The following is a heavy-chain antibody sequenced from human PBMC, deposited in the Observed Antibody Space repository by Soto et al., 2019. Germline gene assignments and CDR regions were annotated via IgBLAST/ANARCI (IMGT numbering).Heavy chain of an antibody. CDR2: INHSGST. CDR1: GGSFSGYY. CDR3: ARVRSGIPTPDY. V-gene: IGHV4-34*01. Sequence: QVQLQQWGAGLLKPSETLSLTCAVYGGSFSGYYWSWIRQPPGKGLEWIGEINHSGSTNYNPSLKSRVTISVDTSKNQFSLKLSSVTAADTAVYYCARVRSGIPTPDYWGQGTLVTVSS. J-gene: IGHJ4*02. D-gene: IGHD1-20*01.